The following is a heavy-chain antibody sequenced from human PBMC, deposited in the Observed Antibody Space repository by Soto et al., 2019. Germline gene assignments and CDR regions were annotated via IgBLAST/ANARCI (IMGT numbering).Heavy chain of an antibody. D-gene: IGHD2-2*02. CDR3: AREGYCSSTSCYIDNY. Sequence: ASVKVSCKASGYTFAGYYMHWVRQAPGQGLEWMGWINPNSGGTNYAQKFQGRVTMTRDTSISAAYMELSRLRSDDTAVYYCAREGYCSSTSCYIDNYWGQGTLVTVYS. V-gene: IGHV1-2*02. CDR2: INPNSGGT. CDR1: GYTFAGYY. J-gene: IGHJ4*02.